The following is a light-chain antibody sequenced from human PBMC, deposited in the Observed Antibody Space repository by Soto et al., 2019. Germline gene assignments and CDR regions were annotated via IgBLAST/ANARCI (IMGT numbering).Light chain of an antibody. CDR1: RSVDTS. J-gene: IGKJ1*01. CDR3: QQYNNWPSWT. CDR2: GAS. Sequence: EIVMTQSPATLSVSPGERATLSCRASRSVDTSLAWYQQKPGQAPRLLIYGASTRATGIPARFSGSGSGTEFTLTISSLQSEDFAVYYCQQYNNWPSWTFGQGTKVDI. V-gene: IGKV3-15*01.